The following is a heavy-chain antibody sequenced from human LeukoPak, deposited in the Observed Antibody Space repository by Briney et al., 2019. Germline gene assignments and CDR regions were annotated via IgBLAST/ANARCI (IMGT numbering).Heavy chain of an antibody. CDR1: GGPISSSNYY. D-gene: IGHD6-19*01. V-gene: IGHV4-39*07. CDR2: IYYTGST. Sequence: SETLSLTCIVSGGPISSSNYYWGWIRQPPGKGLEWIGTIYYTGSTYYNPSLKSRVTISVDTSKNQFSLKLSSVTAADTAVYYCARGGVSRAVAGTRWGRGTLVTVSS. J-gene: IGHJ4*02. CDR3: ARGGVSRAVAGTR.